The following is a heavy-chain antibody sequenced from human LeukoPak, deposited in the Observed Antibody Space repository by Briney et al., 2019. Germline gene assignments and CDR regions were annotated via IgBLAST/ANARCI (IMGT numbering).Heavy chain of an antibody. CDR1: GFIVSSNY. D-gene: IGHD2-15*01. Sequence: GGSLRLSCAPPGFIVSSNYMSWVRQAPGKGPEWVSVIYSDGSTYYADSVKGRFTISRDHSKNTLYLQMNSLRAEDTAVYYCARAGGGSPFDYWGQGTLVTVSS. V-gene: IGHV3-53*01. J-gene: IGHJ4*02. CDR3: ARAGGGSPFDY. CDR2: IYSDGST.